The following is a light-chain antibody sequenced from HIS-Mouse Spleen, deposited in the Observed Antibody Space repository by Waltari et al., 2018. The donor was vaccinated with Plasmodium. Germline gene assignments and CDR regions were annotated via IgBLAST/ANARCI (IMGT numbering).Light chain of an antibody. CDR2: SNN. Sequence: QSVLPQPPSASGTPGQRVTISCSGSSSNIGSNTVNWYTQRPGTAPKLLIYSNNQRPSGVPDRFSGSKSGTSASLAISGLQSEDEADYYCAAWDDSLNGVFGGGTKLTVL. J-gene: IGLJ3*02. V-gene: IGLV1-44*01. CDR3: AAWDDSLNGV. CDR1: SSNIGSNT.